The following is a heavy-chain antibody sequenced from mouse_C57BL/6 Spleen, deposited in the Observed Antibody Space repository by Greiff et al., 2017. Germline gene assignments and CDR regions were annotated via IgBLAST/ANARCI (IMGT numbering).Heavy chain of an antibody. Sequence: VKLVESGAELVRPGASVTLSCKASGYTFTDYEMHWVKQTPVHGLEWIGAIDPETGGTAYNQKFKGKAILTADKSSSTAYMELRSLTSEDSAVYYCTRHGSPWFAYWGQGTLVTVSA. CDR3: TRHGSPWFAY. D-gene: IGHD1-1*01. CDR2: IDPETGGT. J-gene: IGHJ3*01. V-gene: IGHV1-15*01. CDR1: GYTFTDYE.